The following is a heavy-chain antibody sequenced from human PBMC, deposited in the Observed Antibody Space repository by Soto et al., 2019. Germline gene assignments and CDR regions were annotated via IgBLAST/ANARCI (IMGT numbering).Heavy chain of an antibody. V-gene: IGHV4-31*03. CDR1: GGSISSGGYY. D-gene: IGHD3-16*01. J-gene: IGHJ5*02. CDR2: IYYSGST. CDR3: ANADRLGWFDP. Sequence: SETLSLTFTVSGGSISSGGYYWSWIRQHPGKGLEWIGYIYYSGSTYYNPSLKSRVTISVDTSKNQFSLKLSSVTAADTAVYYCANADRLGWFDPWGQGTLVTVS.